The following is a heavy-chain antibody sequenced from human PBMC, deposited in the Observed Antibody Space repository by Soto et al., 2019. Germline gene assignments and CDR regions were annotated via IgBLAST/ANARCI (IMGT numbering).Heavy chain of an antibody. Sequence: PGGSLRLSCAASGFTFSSYEMNWVRQAPGKGLEWISYITSSGSTTYYADSVKGRFTISRDNAKNSLYLQMNSLRADDTAVYYCARGNSPVNVYWGHGTLVTVSS. CDR1: GFTFSSYE. CDR3: ARGNSPVNVY. D-gene: IGHD3-16*02. V-gene: IGHV3-48*03. J-gene: IGHJ4*01. CDR2: ITSSGSTT.